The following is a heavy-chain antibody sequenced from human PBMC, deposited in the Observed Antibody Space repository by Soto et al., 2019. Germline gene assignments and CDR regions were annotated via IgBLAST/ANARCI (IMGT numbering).Heavy chain of an antibody. V-gene: IGHV4-34*01. CDR3: ARGPDYSNYDYYYYMDV. CDR2: INHSGST. CDR1: GGSFSGYY. J-gene: IGHJ6*03. D-gene: IGHD4-4*01. Sequence: SETLSLTCAVYGGSFSGYYWSWIRQPPGKGLEWIGEINHSGSTNYNASLKSRVTISVDTSKNQFSLKLSSVTAADTAVYYCARGPDYSNYDYYYYMDVWGKGTTVTVSS.